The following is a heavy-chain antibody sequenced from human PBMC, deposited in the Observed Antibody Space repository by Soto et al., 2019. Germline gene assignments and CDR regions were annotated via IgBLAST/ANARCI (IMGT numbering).Heavy chain of an antibody. Sequence: QVQLQESGPGLVKPSGTLSLTCAVSSGSISSSNWWSWVRQPPGKGLEWIGEIYHSGSTNYNPSLKIRVTISVDKSKNQFSLKLSSVTAADTAVYYCARDRGFGELFHYMDVWGKGTTVTVSS. J-gene: IGHJ6*03. CDR2: IYHSGST. CDR3: ARDRGFGELFHYMDV. CDR1: SGSISSSNW. V-gene: IGHV4-4*02. D-gene: IGHD3-10*01.